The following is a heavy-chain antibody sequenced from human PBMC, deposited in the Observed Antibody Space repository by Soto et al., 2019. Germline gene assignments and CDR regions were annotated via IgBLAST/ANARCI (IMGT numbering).Heavy chain of an antibody. CDR1: GFTFDDYA. J-gene: IGHJ4*02. D-gene: IGHD3-22*01. Sequence: EVQLVESGGGLVQPGRSLRLSCAASGFTFDDYAMHWVRQLPGKGLEWVSGISWNSGSAAYMDSVKGRFLISRDNAKKSLFLQMRSLRPEDTALYYCVKGLNYNFDNIGLHGWGQGTLVTVSS. CDR3: VKGLNYNFDNIGLHG. CDR2: ISWNSGSA. V-gene: IGHV3-9*01.